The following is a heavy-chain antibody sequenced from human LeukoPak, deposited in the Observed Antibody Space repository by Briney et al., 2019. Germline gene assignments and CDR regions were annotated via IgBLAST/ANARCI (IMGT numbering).Heavy chain of an antibody. CDR2: ILGDGSIT. J-gene: IGHJ4*02. V-gene: IGHV3-74*01. CDR3: ARGPLRLGYCSGGSCYHFDY. D-gene: IGHD2-15*01. CDR1: GFTFRSYW. Sequence: GGSLRLSCAASGFTFRSYWMHWVRQAPGKGLVWVSRILGDGSITNYADSVKGRFTISRDNAKNTLYLQMNSLRAEDTAVYYCARGPLRLGYCSGGSCYHFDYWGQGTLVTVSS.